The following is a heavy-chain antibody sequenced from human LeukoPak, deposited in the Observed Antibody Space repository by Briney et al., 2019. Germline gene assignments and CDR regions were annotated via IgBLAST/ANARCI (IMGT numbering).Heavy chain of an antibody. D-gene: IGHD3-22*01. CDR1: GGSISSYY. CDR3: ASLSGYYGFDY. J-gene: IGHJ4*02. Sequence: PSETLSPTCTVSGGSISSYYWSWIRQPPGKGLEWIGYIYYSGSTNYNPSLKSRVTISVDTSKNQFPLKLSSVTAADTAVYYCASLSGYYGFDYWGQGTLVTVSS. V-gene: IGHV4-59*01. CDR2: IYYSGST.